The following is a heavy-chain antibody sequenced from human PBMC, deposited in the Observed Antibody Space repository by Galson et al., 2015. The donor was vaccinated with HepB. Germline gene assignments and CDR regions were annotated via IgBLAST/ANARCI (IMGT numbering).Heavy chain of an antibody. CDR1: GYAFITYG. D-gene: IGHD4-17*01. CDR3: ARHYGDYAAIDI. CDR2: ISAYNGNT. J-gene: IGHJ3*02. Sequence: SVKVSCKASGYAFITYGITWVRQAPGQGLEWMGWISAYNGNTNYAQKLQGRVSMTTDTSTSTAYMALRSLRSDDTAVYYCARHYGDYAAIDIWGQGTMVTVSS. V-gene: IGHV1-18*01.